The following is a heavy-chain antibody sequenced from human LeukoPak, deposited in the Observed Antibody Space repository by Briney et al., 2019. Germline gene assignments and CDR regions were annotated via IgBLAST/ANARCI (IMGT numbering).Heavy chain of an antibody. V-gene: IGHV4-4*02. Sequence: PSETLSLTCAVSGGSISSSNWWIWVRQPPGQGLECIGEIYHSGSTNYNPSLKSRVTISVDKSKNQFSLKLSSLTAADTAVYYCASSLAAAGRGFHYWGQGTLVTVSS. D-gene: IGHD6-13*01. CDR1: GGSISSSNW. J-gene: IGHJ4*02. CDR3: ASSLAAAGRGFHY. CDR2: IYHSGST.